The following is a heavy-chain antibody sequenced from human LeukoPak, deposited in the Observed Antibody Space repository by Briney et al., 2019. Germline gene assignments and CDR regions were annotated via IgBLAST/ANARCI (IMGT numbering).Heavy chain of an antibody. V-gene: IGHV1-69*06. CDR3: ARDPSSSWAFDI. J-gene: IGHJ3*02. Sequence: SVTVSCKASGGTFSIYAISWVRQAPGQGGEWMGGIIPIFGTANYAQKFQGRVTITADKSTSTAYMELSSLRSEDTAVYYCARDPSSSWAFDIWGQGTMVTVSS. CDR1: GGTFSIYA. CDR2: IIPIFGTA. D-gene: IGHD6-6*01.